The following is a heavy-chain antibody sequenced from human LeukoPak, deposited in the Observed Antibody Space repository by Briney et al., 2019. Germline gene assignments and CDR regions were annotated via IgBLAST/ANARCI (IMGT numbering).Heavy chain of an antibody. CDR3: ARPYLGGYDIGGYYFDY. Sequence: GESLKISCKGSGYSFTSYWIGWVRQMPGKGLEWMGIIYPGDSDTRYSPSFQGQVTISADKSISTAYLQWSSLKASDTAMYHCARPYLGGYDIGGYYFDYWGQGTLVTVSS. CDR1: GYSFTSYW. V-gene: IGHV5-51*01. J-gene: IGHJ4*02. D-gene: IGHD5-12*01. CDR2: IYPGDSDT.